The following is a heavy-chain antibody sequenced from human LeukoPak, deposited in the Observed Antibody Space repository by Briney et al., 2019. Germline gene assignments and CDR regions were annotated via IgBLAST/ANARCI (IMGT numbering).Heavy chain of an antibody. D-gene: IGHD7-27*01. CDR3: ARDWAD. Sequence: PSETLFLTCTVSGYSISSGYYWGWIRQPPGKGLEWIGSIYHSGSTYYNPSLKSRVTISVDTSKNQFSLKLSSVTAADTAVYYCARDWADWGQGTLVTVSS. V-gene: IGHV4-38-2*02. CDR2: IYHSGST. CDR1: GYSISSGYY. J-gene: IGHJ4*02.